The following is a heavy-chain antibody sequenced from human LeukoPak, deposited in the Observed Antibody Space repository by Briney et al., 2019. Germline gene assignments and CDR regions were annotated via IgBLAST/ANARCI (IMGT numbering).Heavy chain of an antibody. J-gene: IGHJ4*02. CDR2: INTGNDHT. CDR3: ARKSTNAGGGFDY. CDR1: GYTFTSFH. Sequence: ASVKVSCKTSGYTFTSFHVHWVRQAPGQGLEWMGWINTGNDHTRYSPKFQGRVTVAMDTSATTAYMELNSLTSEDTAVYYCARKSTNAGGGFDYWGQGTLVTVSS. V-gene: IGHV1-3*04. D-gene: IGHD2-8*01.